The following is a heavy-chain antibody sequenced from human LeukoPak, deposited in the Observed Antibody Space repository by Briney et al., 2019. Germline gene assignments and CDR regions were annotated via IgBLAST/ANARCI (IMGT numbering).Heavy chain of an antibody. Sequence: SETLSLTCTVSGGSISSGVYYWSWIRQHPGKGLEWIGYIYYSGSTYYKHSLQSRVTIPVDPSKNQFSLKLSSVTAADTAVYYCARASTVGLGAEYGDAFDIWGQGTMVTVSS. J-gene: IGHJ3*02. CDR2: IYYSGST. CDR3: ARASTVGLGAEYGDAFDI. V-gene: IGHV4-31*03. D-gene: IGHD1-26*01. CDR1: GGSISSGVYY.